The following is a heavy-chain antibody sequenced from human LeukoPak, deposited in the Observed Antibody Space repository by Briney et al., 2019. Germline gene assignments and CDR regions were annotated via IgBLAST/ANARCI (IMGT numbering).Heavy chain of an antibody. V-gene: IGHV3-30-3*01. Sequence: PGGSLRLSCAASGFTFSSYAMHWVRQAPGKGLEWVAVISYDGSNKYYADSVKGRFTISRDNSKNTLYLQMNSLRAEDTAVYYCARDHSSGWSPDYWGQGTLVTVSS. D-gene: IGHD6-19*01. J-gene: IGHJ4*02. CDR1: GFTFSSYA. CDR2: ISYDGSNK. CDR3: ARDHSSGWSPDY.